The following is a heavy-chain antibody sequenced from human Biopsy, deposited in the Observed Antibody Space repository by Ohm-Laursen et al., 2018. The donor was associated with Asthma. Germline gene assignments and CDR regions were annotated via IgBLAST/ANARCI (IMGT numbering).Heavy chain of an antibody. J-gene: IGHJ4*02. CDR3: ARGIARETGLFDHFDY. Sequence: SDTLSLTCTVSGASITSSAYYWGWIRQPPGKGLKWIGSMYYGETTYYSPSLKSRVTISVDTSKNQFSLKLRSVTAADAAVYYCARGIARETGLFDHFDYWGQGTLVTVSS. D-gene: IGHD2-21*01. CDR2: MYYGETT. V-gene: IGHV4-39*07. CDR1: GASITSSAYY.